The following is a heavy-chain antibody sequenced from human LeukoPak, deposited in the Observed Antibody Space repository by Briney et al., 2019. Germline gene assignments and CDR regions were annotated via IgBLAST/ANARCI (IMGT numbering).Heavy chain of an antibody. CDR2: IYPRDGST. J-gene: IGHJ4*02. CDR3: ARDQEGLDY. Sequence: VASVKVSCKASGYTFTNNYLHWVRQAPGQGLEWMGMIYPRDGSTSYAQNFQGRVTVTRDTSTTTVHMELRGLRSEDTAVYYCARDQEGLDYWGQGTVVTVSS. CDR1: GYTFTNNY. V-gene: IGHV1-46*01.